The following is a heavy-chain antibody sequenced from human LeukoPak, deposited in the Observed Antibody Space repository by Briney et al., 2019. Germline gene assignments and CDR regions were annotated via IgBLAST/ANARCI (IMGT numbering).Heavy chain of an antibody. V-gene: IGHV3-53*01. CDR3: ARRAGEYSHPYDY. Sequence: PGGSLRLPCTVSGFTVSSNSWSWVRQAPGKGLEWVSFIYSGGKTHSSDSVKGRFTISRDNSKNTLYLQMSSLRAEDTAIYYCARRAGEYSHPYDYWGQGTLVTVSS. D-gene: IGHD2-15*01. J-gene: IGHJ4*02. CDR1: GFTVSSNS. CDR2: IYSGGKT.